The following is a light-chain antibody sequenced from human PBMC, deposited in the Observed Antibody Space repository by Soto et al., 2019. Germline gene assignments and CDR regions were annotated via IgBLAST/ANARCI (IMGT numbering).Light chain of an antibody. CDR3: QQLYSFPLT. V-gene: IGKV3-15*01. J-gene: IGKJ4*01. Sequence: EVVLTQSPCTLSLSPWERDTLSCRASQSFRGLLAWYQQKPGQAPRLLIYGASTRATAIPARFSGSGSGTEFTLSISSLQSEDFATYYCQQLYSFPLTFGGGTKVDIK. CDR1: QSFRGL. CDR2: GAS.